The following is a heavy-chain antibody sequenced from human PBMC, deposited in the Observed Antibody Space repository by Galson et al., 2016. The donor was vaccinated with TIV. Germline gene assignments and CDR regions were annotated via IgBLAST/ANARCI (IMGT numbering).Heavy chain of an antibody. CDR3: ARDRRHCGNECFLRYYYGMDV. V-gene: IGHV3-66*02. J-gene: IGHJ6*02. CDR1: GLIVTDNS. Sequence: SLRLSCAASGLIVTDNSMTWVRQAPGKGLEWVALIYDDGKKMYADSVQGRFTISRDSSKNVLYLQMTSLRGEDTAVYFCARDRRHCGNECFLRYYYGMDVWVQGTTVTVSS. CDR2: IYDDGKK. D-gene: IGHD2-21*01.